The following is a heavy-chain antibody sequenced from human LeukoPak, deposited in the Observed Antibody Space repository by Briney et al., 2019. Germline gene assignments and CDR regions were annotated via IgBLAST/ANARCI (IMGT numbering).Heavy chain of an antibody. CDR2: INPNSGGT. Sequence: VASVKVSCKASGYTFTGYYMHWVRQAPGQGLEWMGWINPNSGGTNYAQKFQGRVTMTRDTSISTAHMELSRLRSDDTAVYYCARETPAAKAKGRYPTLAEYFQHWGQGTLVTVSS. CDR1: GYTFTGYY. D-gene: IGHD2-2*01. V-gene: IGHV1-2*02. CDR3: ARETPAAKAKGRYPTLAEYFQH. J-gene: IGHJ1*01.